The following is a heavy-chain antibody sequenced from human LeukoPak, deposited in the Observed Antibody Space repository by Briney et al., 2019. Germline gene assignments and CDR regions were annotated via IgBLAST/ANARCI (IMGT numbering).Heavy chain of an antibody. CDR1: GGSISSGDYY. D-gene: IGHD2-2*01. CDR3: ARMGPIVVVPAALDY. J-gene: IGHJ4*02. V-gene: IGHV4-30-4*08. CDR2: IYYSGST. Sequence: SQTLSLTCTVSGGSISSGDYYWSWLRQPPGKGLEWIGYIYYSGSTYYNPSLKSRVTISVDTSKNQFSLKLSSVTAADTAVYYCARMGPIVVVPAALDYWGQGTLVTVSS.